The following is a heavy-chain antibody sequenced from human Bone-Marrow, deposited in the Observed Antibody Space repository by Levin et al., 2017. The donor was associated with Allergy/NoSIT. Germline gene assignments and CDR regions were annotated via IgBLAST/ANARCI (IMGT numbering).Heavy chain of an antibody. CDR3: ARGGGQQGIYFYFYMDV. V-gene: IGHV6-1*01. J-gene: IGHJ6*02. CDR2: TYRRSKWYS. Sequence: SQTLSLTCAISGDSVSRNSAVWHWIRQSPSRGLEWLGRTYRRSKWYSDYPVSVKSRITISPDTTNNQFSLQLNSVTPEDTAVYFCARGGGQQGIYFYFYMDVWGQGTTVTVSS. CDR1: GDSVSRNSAV. D-gene: IGHD6-13*01.